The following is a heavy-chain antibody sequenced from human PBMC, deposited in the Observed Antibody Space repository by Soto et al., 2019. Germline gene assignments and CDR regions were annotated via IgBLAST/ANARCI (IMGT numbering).Heavy chain of an antibody. CDR3: ARDPDGDIPINY. CDR2: TSHDGVI. CDR1: SGSIDNVYW. J-gene: IGHJ4*02. D-gene: IGHD4-17*01. Sequence: SETLSLTCAVSSGSIDNVYWWSWVRQSPGKGLEWIGETSHDGVINYNPSLEGRVTISIDKSKNQFSLKLSSVTAADTAVYYCARDPDGDIPINYWGQGTLVTVSS. V-gene: IGHV4-4*02.